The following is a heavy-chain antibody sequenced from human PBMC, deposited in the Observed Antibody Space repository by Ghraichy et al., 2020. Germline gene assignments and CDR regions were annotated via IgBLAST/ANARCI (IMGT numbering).Heavy chain of an antibody. CDR2: IYHSGST. CDR3: ARAYYDYVWGSSGGVYYFDY. Sequence: SETLSLTCAVSGGSISSSNWWSWVRQPPGKGLEWIGEIYHSGSTNYNPSLKSRVTISVDKSKNQFSLKLSSVTAADTAVYYCARAYYDYVWGSSGGVYYFDYWGQGTLVTVSS. D-gene: IGHD3-16*01. CDR1: GGSISSSNW. V-gene: IGHV4-4*02. J-gene: IGHJ4*02.